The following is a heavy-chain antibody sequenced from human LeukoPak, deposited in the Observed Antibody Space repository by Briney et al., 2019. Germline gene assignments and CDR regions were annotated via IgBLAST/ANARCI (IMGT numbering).Heavy chain of an antibody. CDR3: AKDGSYRPRWNYYYYHMDV. D-gene: IGHD1-26*01. CDR1: GFTFSSYG. J-gene: IGHJ6*03. CDR2: IWYDGSNK. Sequence: GRSLRLSCAASGFTFSSYGMHWVRQAPGKGLEWVAVIWYDGSNKYYADSVKGRFTISRDNSKNTLYLQMNSRRAEDTAVYYCAKDGSYRPRWNYYYYHMDVWGKGTTVTVSS. V-gene: IGHV3-33*06.